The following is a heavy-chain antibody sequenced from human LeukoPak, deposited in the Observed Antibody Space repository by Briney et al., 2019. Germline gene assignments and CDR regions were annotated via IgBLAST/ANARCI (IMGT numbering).Heavy chain of an antibody. D-gene: IGHD3-22*01. Sequence: GGSLRLSCAASGFTFSTFGFNWVRQAPGKGLEWVSSISHSSIYISYADSVKGRFTISRDNARNSVYLQMDSLRVEDTAVYYCARAYYYDSSVAYWGQGTLVTVSS. CDR2: ISHSSIYI. V-gene: IGHV3-21*01. CDR1: GFTFSTFG. J-gene: IGHJ4*02. CDR3: ARAYYYDSSVAY.